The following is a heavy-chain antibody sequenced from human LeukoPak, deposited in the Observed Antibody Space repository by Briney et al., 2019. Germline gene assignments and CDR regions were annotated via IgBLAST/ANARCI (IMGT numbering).Heavy chain of an antibody. CDR1: GFTFSSYA. CDR2: ISGSGGSA. Sequence: GGSLRLSCAASGFTFSSYAMSWVRQAPGKGLEWVSAISGSGGSAYYADSVKGRFTISRDNSKNTLYLQMNSLRAEDTAVYYCAKDLRATSYHFDYWGQGTLVTVSS. J-gene: IGHJ4*02. D-gene: IGHD5-24*01. V-gene: IGHV3-23*01. CDR3: AKDLRATSYHFDY.